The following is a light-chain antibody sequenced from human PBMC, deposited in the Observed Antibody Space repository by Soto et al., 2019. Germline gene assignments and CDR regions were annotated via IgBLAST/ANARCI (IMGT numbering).Light chain of an antibody. V-gene: IGLV2-14*01. Sequence: QSVLTQPASVSGSPGQSITISCTGTSSDVGGYNSVSWFQQHPSKAPKLIIYEVSHRPSGVSIRFSGSKSGNTASLTISGLQAEDEADYYCNSYRHSTTLVFGTGSQGHRP. CDR3: NSYRHSTTLV. J-gene: IGLJ1*01. CDR2: EVS. CDR1: SSDVGGYNS.